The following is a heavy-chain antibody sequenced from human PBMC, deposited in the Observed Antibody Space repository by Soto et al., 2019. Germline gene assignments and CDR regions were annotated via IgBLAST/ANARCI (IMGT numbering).Heavy chain of an antibody. Sequence: EVQLVESGGGLIQPGGSLRLSCAVSGFTVSYNYMNWVRQAPGKGLEWVSVIYRGGDTFYADSVKGRFTISRDNFKNTLYLQMNSLRAEDTAVYYCARGMYGSGSYYIGDAFDMWGQGTMVTVSS. CDR1: GFTVSYNY. J-gene: IGHJ3*02. CDR3: ARGMYGSGSYYIGDAFDM. D-gene: IGHD3-10*01. V-gene: IGHV3-53*01. CDR2: IYRGGDT.